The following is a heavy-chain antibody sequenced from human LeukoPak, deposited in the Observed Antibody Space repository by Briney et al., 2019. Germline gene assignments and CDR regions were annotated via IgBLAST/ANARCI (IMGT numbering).Heavy chain of an antibody. D-gene: IGHD6-13*01. V-gene: IGHV1-69*13. CDR1: GGTFSSYA. Sequence: SVKVSCKASGGTFSSYAISGVRQAPGQGLEWMGGIIPIFGTANYAQKFQGRVTITADESTSTAYMELSSLRSEDTAVYYCAIAAAGPEPFDYWGQGTLVTVSS. CDR2: IIPIFGTA. CDR3: AIAAAGPEPFDY. J-gene: IGHJ4*02.